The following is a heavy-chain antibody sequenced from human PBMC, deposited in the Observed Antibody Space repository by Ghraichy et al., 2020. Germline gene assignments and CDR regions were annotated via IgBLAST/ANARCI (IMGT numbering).Heavy chain of an antibody. CDR1: GGSFSGFY. CDR3: ARLVGATQDY. CDR2: INHSGST. D-gene: IGHD1-26*01. J-gene: IGHJ4*02. Sequence: SQTLSLTCAVYGGSFSGFYWSWIRQPPGKGLEWIGEINHSGSTNYNPSLKSRVTISVDTSKNQFSLKLNSVTAADTAVYYCARLVGATQDYWGQGTLVTVSS. V-gene: IGHV4-34*01.